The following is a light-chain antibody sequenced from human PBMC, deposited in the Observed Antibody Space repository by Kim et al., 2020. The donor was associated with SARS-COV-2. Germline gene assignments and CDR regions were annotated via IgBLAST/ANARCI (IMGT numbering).Light chain of an antibody. Sequence: ASVGDRVTITCRASQDIRNDLVWYQQKPGKAPKRLIYGASTLQSGVPSRFSGSGSETVFTLTISSLQPEDFASYFCLQHYSEPWTFGQGTKVDIK. CDR3: LQHYSEPWT. CDR1: QDIRND. CDR2: GAS. V-gene: IGKV1-17*01. J-gene: IGKJ1*01.